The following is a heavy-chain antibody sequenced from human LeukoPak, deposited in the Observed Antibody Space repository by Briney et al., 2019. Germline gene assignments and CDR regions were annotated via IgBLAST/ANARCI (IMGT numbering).Heavy chain of an antibody. CDR3: ARLRTWRAIDY. Sequence: GGSLRLSCAASEFTFSTYWMIWVRQAPGKGLEWVANIEQEGSEKYYVDSVKGRFTISRDNAKNSLYLQMNSLRDEDTAVYYCARLRTWRAIDYWGQGTLVAVSS. CDR1: EFTFSTYW. V-gene: IGHV3-7*01. CDR2: IEQEGSEK. J-gene: IGHJ4*02. D-gene: IGHD3-16*01.